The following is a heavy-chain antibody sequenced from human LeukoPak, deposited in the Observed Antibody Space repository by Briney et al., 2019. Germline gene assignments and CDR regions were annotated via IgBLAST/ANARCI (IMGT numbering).Heavy chain of an antibody. V-gene: IGHV4-61*08. J-gene: IGHJ3*02. Sequence: SETLSLTCTVSGGSISSGGYYWSWIRQHPGKGLEWIGYIYYSGSTNYNPSLKSRVTISVDTSKNQFSLKLSSVTAADTAVYYCARDYYDSSGYPGTNDAFDIWGQGTMVTVSS. CDR2: IYYSGST. CDR3: ARDYYDSSGYPGTNDAFDI. D-gene: IGHD3-22*01. CDR1: GGSISSGGYY.